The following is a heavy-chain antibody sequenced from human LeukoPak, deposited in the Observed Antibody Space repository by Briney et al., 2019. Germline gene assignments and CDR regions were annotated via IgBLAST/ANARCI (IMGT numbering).Heavy chain of an antibody. CDR2: ISGYNGNT. D-gene: IGHD3-10*01. V-gene: IGHV1-18*01. Sequence: ASVKVSCKASGYTFASYGITWVRQAPGQGLEWMGWISGYNGNTNYAQKFQGRVTMTTDTSTSTVYMELRSLRSDDTAVYYCARDDNYGSGQPDDWGQGTLVTVSS. J-gene: IGHJ4*02. CDR3: ARDDNYGSGQPDD. CDR1: GYTFASYG.